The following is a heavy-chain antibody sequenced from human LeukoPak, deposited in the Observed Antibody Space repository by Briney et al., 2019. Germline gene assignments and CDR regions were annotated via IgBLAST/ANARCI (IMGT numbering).Heavy chain of an antibody. CDR1: GFTFSKYW. V-gene: IGHV3-74*01. CDR3: ARDLGAPDDY. Sequence: GGSLRLSCASSGFTFSKYWMHWVRHAPGKGGVWVSRINADGTGTNYADSVKGRFTISRDNAKNTLYLQMNSLRAEDTAVYFCARDLGAPDDYWGQGTPVTVSS. J-gene: IGHJ4*02. D-gene: IGHD3-10*01. CDR2: INADGTGT.